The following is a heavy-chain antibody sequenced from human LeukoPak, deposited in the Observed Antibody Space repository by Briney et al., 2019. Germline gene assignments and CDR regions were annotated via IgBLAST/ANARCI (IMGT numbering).Heavy chain of an antibody. CDR3: AIIAVAGTTAPAPPNFDY. V-gene: IGHV1-3*01. J-gene: IGHJ4*02. CDR1: GYTFTSYA. CDR2: INAGNGNT. D-gene: IGHD6-19*01. Sequence: ASVKVSCKASGYTFTSYAMHWVRQAPGQRLEWMGWINAGNGNTKYSQKFQGRVTITRDTSASTAYMELSSLRSEDTAVYYCAIIAVAGTTAPAPPNFDYWGQGTLVTVSS.